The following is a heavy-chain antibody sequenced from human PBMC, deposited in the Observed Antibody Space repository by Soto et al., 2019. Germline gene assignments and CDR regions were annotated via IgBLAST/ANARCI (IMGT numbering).Heavy chain of an antibody. CDR3: AIVWGGAFDI. CDR2: IYYSGST. J-gene: IGHJ3*02. Sequence: QVQLQESGPGLVKPSETLSLTCTVSGGSISSYYWSWIRQPPGKGLEWIVYIYYSGSTNYNLSLKSRVPISVDTSKTHFSLKLSSVTAADTAVYYCAIVWGGAFDIWGQGTMVTVSS. CDR1: GGSISSYY. V-gene: IGHV4-59*01. D-gene: IGHD3-10*01.